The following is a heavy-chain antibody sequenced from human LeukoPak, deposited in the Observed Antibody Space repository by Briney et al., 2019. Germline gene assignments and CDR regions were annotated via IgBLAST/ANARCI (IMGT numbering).Heavy chain of an antibody. CDR3: ARESYSGSYSPFDY. CDR1: GFTFSSYA. J-gene: IGHJ4*02. D-gene: IGHD1-26*01. Sequence: GGSLRLSCAASGFTFSSYAMHWVRQAPGKGLEWVAVISYDGSNKYYADSVKGRFTISRDNSKNTLYLQMNSLRAEDTAVYYCARESYSGSYSPFDYWGQGTLDTVSS. CDR2: ISYDGSNK. V-gene: IGHV3-30-3*01.